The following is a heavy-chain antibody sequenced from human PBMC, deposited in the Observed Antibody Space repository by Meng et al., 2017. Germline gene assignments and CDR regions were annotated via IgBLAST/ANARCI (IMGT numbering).Heavy chain of an antibody. Sequence: QGQLEQSGAEVKKPGASVKVSCKASGYTFTGYYMHWVRQAPGQGLEWMGRINPNSGGTNYAQKFQGRVTMTRDTSISTAYMELSRLRSDDTAVYYCARFGGIVATISAFDYWGQGTLVTVSS. CDR2: INPNSGGT. CDR1: GYTFTGYY. CDR3: ARFGGIVATISAFDY. V-gene: IGHV1-2*06. D-gene: IGHD5-12*01. J-gene: IGHJ4*02.